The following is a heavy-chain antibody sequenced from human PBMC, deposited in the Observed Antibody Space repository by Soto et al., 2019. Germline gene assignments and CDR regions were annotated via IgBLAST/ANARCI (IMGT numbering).Heavy chain of an antibody. J-gene: IGHJ4*02. Sequence: DVQLLESGGGLVQPEGSLRLSCAASGFTFSSYAMGWARQGPGKGLEWVAGVSIGGSTHYADSVRGRFTISRDNSRNTLSLQMNSLPAEDAAVYFCAKRRGAGGHVDCWGQGALVTASS. CDR3: AKRRGAGGHVDC. V-gene: IGHV3-23*01. CDR1: GFTFSSYA. D-gene: IGHD2-15*01. CDR2: VSIGGST.